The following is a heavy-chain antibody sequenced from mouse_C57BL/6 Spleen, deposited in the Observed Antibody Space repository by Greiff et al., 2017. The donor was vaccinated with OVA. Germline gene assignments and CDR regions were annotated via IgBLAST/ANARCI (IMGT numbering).Heavy chain of an antibody. Sequence: VQLQQPGAELVKPGASVKLSCKASGYTFTSYWMHWVKQRPGQGLEWIGMIHPNSGSTNYNEKFKSKAPLTVDKSSSPAYMQLSSLTSEDSAVYYCARGDYILYYAMDYWGQGTSVTVSS. V-gene: IGHV1-64*01. J-gene: IGHJ4*01. CDR2: IHPNSGST. CDR3: ARGDYILYYAMDY. D-gene: IGHD2-4*01. CDR1: GYTFTSYW.